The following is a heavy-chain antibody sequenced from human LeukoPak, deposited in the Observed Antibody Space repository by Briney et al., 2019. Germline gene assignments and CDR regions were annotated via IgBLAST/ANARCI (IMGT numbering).Heavy chain of an antibody. Sequence: GGSLRLSCAASGFTFSSYAMSWVRQAPGKGLEWVSAISGSGGSTYYADSVKGRFTISRGNAKDTLYLQMSSLRDEDTAVYYCVSDLCGGDDQWGRGTLVTVSS. CDR3: VSDLCGGDDQ. J-gene: IGHJ5*02. CDR2: ISGSGGST. V-gene: IGHV3-23*01. CDR1: GFTFSSYA. D-gene: IGHD3-3*01.